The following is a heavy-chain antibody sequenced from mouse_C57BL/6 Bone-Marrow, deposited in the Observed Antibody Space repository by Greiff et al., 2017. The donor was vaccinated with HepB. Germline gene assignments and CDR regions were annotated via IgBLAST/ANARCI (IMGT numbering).Heavy chain of an antibody. J-gene: IGHJ2*01. CDR2: INPYNGGT. D-gene: IGHD2-4*01. V-gene: IGHV1-19*01. CDR3: ARWGDYDVFDY. CDR1: GYTFTDYY. Sequence: EVQLQQSGPVLVKPGASVKMSCKASGYTFTDYYMNWVKQSHGKSLGWIGVINPYNGGTSYNQKFKGKATLTVDKSSSTAYMELNSLTSEDSAVYYCARWGDYDVFDYWGQGTTLTVSS.